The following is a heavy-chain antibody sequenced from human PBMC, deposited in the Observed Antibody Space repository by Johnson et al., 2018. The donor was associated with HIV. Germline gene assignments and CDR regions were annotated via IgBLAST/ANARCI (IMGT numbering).Heavy chain of an antibody. CDR3: ARALLIAARPVGAFDI. V-gene: IGHV3-7*01. CDR1: GFTFSTYW. CDR2: IKQDGSEK. D-gene: IGHD6-6*01. J-gene: IGHJ3*02. Sequence: VQLVESGGGVVRPGGSLRLSCAASGFTFSTYWMSWVRQAPGKGLEWVANIKQDGSEKYYVDSVKGRFTISRDNAKNSLYLQMNSLRVEDTAVYYCARALLIAARPVGAFDIWGQGTMVTVSS.